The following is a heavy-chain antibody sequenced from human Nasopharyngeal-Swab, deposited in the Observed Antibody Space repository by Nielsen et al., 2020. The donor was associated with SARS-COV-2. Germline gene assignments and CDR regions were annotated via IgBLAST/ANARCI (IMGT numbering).Heavy chain of an antibody. D-gene: IGHD5-24*01. Sequence: SCTAWEFRFTPSWLTWIRQTPGKGLEWVGRIKAQVDGRTTDYAEAVKGRFYISRDDSKNTLYLQMNFLTNEDTGIYFCTTDRGWLQFWGRGTLVTVSS. J-gene: IGHJ4*02. CDR2: IKAQVDGRTT. CDR1: EFRFTPSW. V-gene: IGHV3-15*01. CDR3: TTDRGWLQF.